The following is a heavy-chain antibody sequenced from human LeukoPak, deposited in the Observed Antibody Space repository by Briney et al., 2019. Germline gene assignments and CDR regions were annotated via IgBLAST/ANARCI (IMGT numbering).Heavy chain of an antibody. CDR3: ARRYCSNTSCPRYFDY. Sequence: GGSLRLSCAASGFTFSSYWMHWVRQAPGKGLVWVSRINTDGSSTTYADSVKGRFTISRDNAKNTLYLQMNSLRAEDTAVYYCARRYCSNTSCPRYFDYWGQGTLVTVSS. D-gene: IGHD2-2*01. J-gene: IGHJ4*02. V-gene: IGHV3-74*03. CDR1: GFTFSSYW. CDR2: INTDGSST.